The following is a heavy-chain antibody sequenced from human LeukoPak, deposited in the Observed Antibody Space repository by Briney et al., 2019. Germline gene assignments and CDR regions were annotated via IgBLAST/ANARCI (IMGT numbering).Heavy chain of an antibody. CDR3: ARVSLEWFDAFDI. CDR2: INHSGST. Sequence: PSETLSLTCAVYGGSFSGYYWSWIRQPPGKGLEWTGEINHSGSTNYNPSLKSRVTISVDTSKNQFSLKLSSVTAADTAVYYCARVSLEWFDAFDIWGQGTMVTVSS. D-gene: IGHD3-3*01. V-gene: IGHV4-34*01. J-gene: IGHJ3*02. CDR1: GGSFSGYY.